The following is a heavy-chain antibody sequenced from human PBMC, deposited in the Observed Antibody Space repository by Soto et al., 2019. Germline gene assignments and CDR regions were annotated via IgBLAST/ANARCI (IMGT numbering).Heavy chain of an antibody. CDR2: IKQDGSEK. D-gene: IGHD6-13*01. Sequence: GGSLRLSCAASGFTFSCYWMSWVRQAPGKGLEWVANIKQDGSEKYYVDSVKGRFTISRDNAKNSLYLQMSSLTAEDTAVYYCARLIAGPNWFDPWGQGTLVTVSS. CDR1: GFTFSCYW. V-gene: IGHV3-7*03. J-gene: IGHJ5*02. CDR3: ARLIAGPNWFDP.